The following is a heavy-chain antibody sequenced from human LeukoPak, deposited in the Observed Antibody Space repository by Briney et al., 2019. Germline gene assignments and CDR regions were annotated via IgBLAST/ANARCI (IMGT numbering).Heavy chain of an antibody. CDR2: INPNNGDT. CDR3: ARGARAGYNLEPFDY. CDR1: GYTFTGYY. D-gene: IGHD5-24*01. J-gene: IGHJ4*02. Sequence: ASVKVSCKASGYTFTGYYMHWVRQAPGQGLEWMGWINPNNGDTNYAQNFQGRVTISVDTSKNQFSLKLSSVTAADTAVYYCARGARAGYNLEPFDYWGQGTLVTVSS. V-gene: IGHV1-2*02.